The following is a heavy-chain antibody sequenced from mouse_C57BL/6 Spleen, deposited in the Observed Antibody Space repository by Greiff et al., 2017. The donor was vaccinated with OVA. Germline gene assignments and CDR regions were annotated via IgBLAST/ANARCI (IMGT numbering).Heavy chain of an antibody. CDR2: IDPETGGT. CDR1: GYTFTDYE. CDR3: RGAQATSFDY. V-gene: IGHV1-15*01. D-gene: IGHD3-2*02. J-gene: IGHJ2*01. Sequence: QVQLQQSGAELVRPGASVTLSCKASGYTFTDYEMHWVKQTPVHGLEWIGAIDPETGGTAYNQKFKGKAILTADKSSSTAYMELRSLTSEDSAVYYCRGAQATSFDYWGQGTTLTVSS.